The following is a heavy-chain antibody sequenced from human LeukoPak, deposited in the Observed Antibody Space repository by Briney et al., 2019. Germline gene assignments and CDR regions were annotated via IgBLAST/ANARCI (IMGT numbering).Heavy chain of an antibody. CDR1: GFTFSSYA. CDR2: IYYSGST. CDR3: ARVNQRYCSGGSCYSGSGVY. D-gene: IGHD2-15*01. V-gene: IGHV4-30-4*08. J-gene: IGHJ4*02. Sequence: LRLSCAASGFTFSSYAMSWVRQAPGKGLEWIGYIYYSGSTYYNPSLKSRVTISVDTSKNQFSLKLSSVTAADTAVYYCARVNQRYCSGGSCYSGSGVYWGQGTLVTVSS.